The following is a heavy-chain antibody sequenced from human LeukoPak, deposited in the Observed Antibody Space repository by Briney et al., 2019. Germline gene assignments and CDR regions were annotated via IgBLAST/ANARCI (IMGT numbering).Heavy chain of an antibody. J-gene: IGHJ4*02. CDR1: GFTFSSYA. D-gene: IGHD6-19*01. Sequence: GGSLRLSCAASGFTFSSYAMHWVRQAPGKGLEYVSAISSNGGSTYYANSVKGRFTISRDNPKNTLYLQMGSLRAEDMAVYYCAREIDSSGWQRSDYWGQGTLVTVSS. V-gene: IGHV3-64*01. CDR2: ISSNGGST. CDR3: AREIDSSGWQRSDY.